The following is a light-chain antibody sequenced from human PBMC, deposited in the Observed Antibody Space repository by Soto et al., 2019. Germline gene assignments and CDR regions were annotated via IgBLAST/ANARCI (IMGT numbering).Light chain of an antibody. J-gene: IGKJ1*01. V-gene: IGKV1-39*01. CDR1: QSISSY. Sequence: QMTPSPSSLSASVGDRVTITCRASQSISSYLNWYQQKPGKAPKLLIYAASSLQSGAPSRFSGSGSGTDFTLTISSLQPEDFATYYCQQSYSRTFGQGTKLDIK. CDR3: QQSYSRT. CDR2: AAS.